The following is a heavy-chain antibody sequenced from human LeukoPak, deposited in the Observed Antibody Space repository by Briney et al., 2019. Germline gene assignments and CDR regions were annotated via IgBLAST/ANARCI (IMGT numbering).Heavy chain of an antibody. V-gene: IGHV3-30*18. CDR2: ISHDGSNK. J-gene: IGHJ4*02. Sequence: PGGSLRLSCAASGFTFSSYAMSWVRQAPGKGLEWVAIISHDGSNKSYGDSVKGRFTISRDNSKNTLYLQMNSLRAEDTAVYYCAKDVRMTAIRGFDYWGQGTLVTVSS. CDR1: GFTFSSYA. CDR3: AKDVRMTAIRGFDY. D-gene: IGHD2-21*02.